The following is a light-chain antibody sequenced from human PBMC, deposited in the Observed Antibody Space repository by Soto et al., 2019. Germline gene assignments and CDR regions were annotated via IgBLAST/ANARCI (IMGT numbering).Light chain of an antibody. J-gene: IGLJ1*01. V-gene: IGLV2-11*01. CDR2: XVG. CDR3: CSYAGSYTRV. CDR1: SSDVGGYNY. Sequence: QAVLTQPRSVSGSPGQSVTISCTGTSSDVGGYNYVSWYQQHPGKGPKVXIXXVGKRPSGVPDRFSGSKSDNTASLTISGLQAEDEADYYCCSYAGSYTRVFGTGTKVTVL.